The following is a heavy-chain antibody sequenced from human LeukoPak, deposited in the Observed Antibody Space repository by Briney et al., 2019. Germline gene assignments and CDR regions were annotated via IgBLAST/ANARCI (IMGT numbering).Heavy chain of an antibody. CDR1: GFTFRDYY. J-gene: IGHJ4*02. V-gene: IGHV3-11*01. D-gene: IGHD1-26*01. Sequence: GGSLRLSCAASGFTFRDYYMSWIRQAPGKGLEWVSYISSSGGTIYYADSVKGRFTISRDNAKNSLYLQMNSLRAEDTAVYYCGSGSYFGYFDYWGQGTLVTVSS. CDR3: GSGSYFGYFDY. CDR2: ISSSGGTI.